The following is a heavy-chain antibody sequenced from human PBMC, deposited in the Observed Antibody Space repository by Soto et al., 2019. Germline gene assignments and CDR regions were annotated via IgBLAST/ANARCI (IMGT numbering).Heavy chain of an antibody. D-gene: IGHD3-10*01. CDR2: ISWDGGTT. V-gene: IGHV3-20*01. CDR3: ARRSGDQQVCDF. CDR1: GFTFEDHG. Sequence: EVQLVESGGGEARPGGSLRLSCAASGFTFEDHGMSWVRQAPGKGLEWLSDISWDGGTTVYADSVKVRFTASRNNAKSSLYLQMNSLKPGDTAFYHGARRSGDQQVCDFWGQGTLVTVSS. J-gene: IGHJ4*02.